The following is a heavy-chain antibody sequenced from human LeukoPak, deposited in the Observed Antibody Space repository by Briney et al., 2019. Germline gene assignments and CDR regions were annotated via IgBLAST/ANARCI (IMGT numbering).Heavy chain of an antibody. V-gene: IGHV3-30-3*01. Sequence: GGSLRLSCAASGFTFSSYAMHWVRQAPGKGLEWVAVISYDRNNKYHADSVKGRFTISRDNSKNTLYLQMNSLRAEDTAVYYCARTDLDAFDIWGQGTMVTVSS. CDR3: ARTDLDAFDI. CDR2: ISYDRNNK. J-gene: IGHJ3*02. CDR1: GFTFSSYA.